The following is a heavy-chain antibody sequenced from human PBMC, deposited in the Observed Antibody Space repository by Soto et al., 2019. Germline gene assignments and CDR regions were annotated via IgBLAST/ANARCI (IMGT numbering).Heavy chain of an antibody. Sequence: QVRLVQSGAEVKKSGASVKVSCKASGYTFTGYYIHWVRQAPGQGLEWMGEIGPNRGDTKYAQKFQGRVTMTRDTSISTVYMELSNLSPDDTAVYYCGRGRSGELVVFYWGQGTLVTVYS. CDR2: IGPNRGDT. D-gene: IGHD1-7*01. V-gene: IGHV1-2*02. CDR1: GYTFTGYY. J-gene: IGHJ4*02. CDR3: GRGRSGELVVFY.